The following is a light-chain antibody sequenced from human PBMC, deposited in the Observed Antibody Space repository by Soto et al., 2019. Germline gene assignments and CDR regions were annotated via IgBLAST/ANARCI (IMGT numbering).Light chain of an antibody. V-gene: IGLV2-14*03. CDR1: SSDVGGYNY. J-gene: IGLJ7*01. CDR2: DVS. CDR3: NSYTRSSTGV. Sequence: QSALTQPASVSGSPGQSITISCTGTSSDVGGYNYVSWYQQHPGKAPKLMIYDVSNRPSGVSNRFSGSKSGNTAALTISGRQAEDEADYYCNSYTRSSTGVFGGGTQLPVL.